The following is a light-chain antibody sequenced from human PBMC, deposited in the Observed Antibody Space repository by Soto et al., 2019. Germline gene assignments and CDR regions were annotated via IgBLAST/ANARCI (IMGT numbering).Light chain of an antibody. CDR1: SSGVENYNL. J-gene: IGLJ2*01. Sequence: QSALTQPASVSGSPGQSITLSCTRTSSGVENYNLVSWYQHHPGKAPKLMIYEGSQRPSGVSDRFSGSKSGNTASLTISGLQAEDEADYYCSSHAGAVVFGGGTKLTVL. CDR2: EGS. V-gene: IGLV2-23*01. CDR3: SSHAGAVV.